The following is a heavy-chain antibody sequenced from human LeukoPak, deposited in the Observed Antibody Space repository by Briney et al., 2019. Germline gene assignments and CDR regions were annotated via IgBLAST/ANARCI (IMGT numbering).Heavy chain of an antibody. CDR2: ISSSRSYI. Sequence: GGSLRLSCAPSVVSPCGYSMNWGCAAPGGGVWWGSCISSSRSYIYYADSVKGRFTISRDNAKNSLYLQMNSLRAEDTAVYYCARDDSPYLGYYGMDVWGQGTTVTVSS. CDR3: ARDDSPYLGYYGMDV. J-gene: IGHJ6*02. D-gene: IGHD3-16*01. V-gene: IGHV3-21*01. CDR1: VVSPCGYS.